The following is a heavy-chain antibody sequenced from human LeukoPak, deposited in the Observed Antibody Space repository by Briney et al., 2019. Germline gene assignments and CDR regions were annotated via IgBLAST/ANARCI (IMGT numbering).Heavy chain of an antibody. CDR1: GGSISSYY. J-gene: IGHJ4*02. Sequence: SETLSLTCTVSGGSISSYYWSWIRRPPGKGLEWIGYIYYSGSTNYNPSLKSRVTISVDTSKNQFSLKLSSVTAADTAVYYCARLGDSSAYWGQGNLVTVSS. CDR3: ARLGDSSAY. D-gene: IGHD3-22*01. CDR2: IYYSGST. V-gene: IGHV4-59*01.